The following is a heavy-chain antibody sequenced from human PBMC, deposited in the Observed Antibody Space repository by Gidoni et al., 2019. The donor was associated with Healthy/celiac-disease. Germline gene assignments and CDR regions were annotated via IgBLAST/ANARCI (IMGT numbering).Heavy chain of an antibody. CDR3: ARGAAAGTGDDY. CDR1: GGTFSSYA. V-gene: IGHV1-69*09. Sequence: QVQLVQSGAEVKKPGSSVTVSCKASGGTFSSYAISWVRQAPGQGLEWMGRIIPILGIANYAQKFQGRVTSTADKSTSTAYMELSSLRSEDTAVYYCARGAAAGTGDDYWGQGTLVTVSS. CDR2: IIPILGIA. J-gene: IGHJ4*02. D-gene: IGHD6-13*01.